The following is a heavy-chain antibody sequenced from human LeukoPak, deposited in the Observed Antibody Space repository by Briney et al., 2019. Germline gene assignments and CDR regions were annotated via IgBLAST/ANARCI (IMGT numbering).Heavy chain of an antibody. CDR2: VNPNSGNT. CDR3: ARGGEMATIGDY. CDR1: GYTFSSYA. D-gene: IGHD5-24*01. J-gene: IGHJ4*02. Sequence: GASVKVSCKASGYTFSSYAISWARQAPGQGLEWMGWVNPNSGNTGYAQKFQGRVTMTRNTSISTAYMELSSLRSEDTAVYYCARGGEMATIGDYWGQGTLVTVSS. V-gene: IGHV1-8*02.